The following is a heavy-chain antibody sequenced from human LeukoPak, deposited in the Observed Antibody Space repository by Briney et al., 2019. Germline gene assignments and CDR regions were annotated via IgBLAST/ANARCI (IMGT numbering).Heavy chain of an antibody. CDR2: IYYSGST. Sequence: SETLSLTCTVSGGSLSSGDYYWGWLRQPPGTGLEWIGYIYYSGSTYYNPSLKSRVTISVDTSKNQFSLKLSSVTAADTAVYYCARVTRYGDYVAYWGQGTLVTVSS. D-gene: IGHD4-17*01. J-gene: IGHJ4*02. CDR1: GGSLSSGDYY. V-gene: IGHV4-30-4*01. CDR3: ARVTRYGDYVAY.